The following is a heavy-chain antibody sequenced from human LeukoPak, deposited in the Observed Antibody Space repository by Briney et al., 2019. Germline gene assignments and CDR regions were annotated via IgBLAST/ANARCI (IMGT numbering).Heavy chain of an antibody. D-gene: IGHD1-26*01. CDR2: IKQDGSEK. Sequence: GGSLRLSCAASGFTFSSYAMSWVRQAPGKGLEWVANIKQDGSEKYYVDSVKGRFTISRDNAKNSLYLQMNSLRAEDTAVYYCAREVGYYEGLDYWGQGTLVTVSS. CDR1: GFTFSSYA. V-gene: IGHV3-7*01. CDR3: AREVGYYEGLDY. J-gene: IGHJ4*02.